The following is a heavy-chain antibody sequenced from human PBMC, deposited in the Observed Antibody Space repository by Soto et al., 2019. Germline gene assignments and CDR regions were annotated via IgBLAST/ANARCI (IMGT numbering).Heavy chain of an antibody. J-gene: IGHJ6*02. V-gene: IGHV3-7*05. CDR3: ARGIRRTIFGVVIIPGDYYYYGMDV. CDR2: IKQDGSEK. CDR1: GFTFSSYW. D-gene: IGHD3-3*01. Sequence: GGSLRLSCAASGFTFSSYWMSWVRQAPGKGLEWVANIKQDGSEKYYVDSVKGRFTISRDNAKNSLYLQMNSLRAEDTAVYYCARGIRRTIFGVVIIPGDYYYYGMDVWGQGTTVTVS.